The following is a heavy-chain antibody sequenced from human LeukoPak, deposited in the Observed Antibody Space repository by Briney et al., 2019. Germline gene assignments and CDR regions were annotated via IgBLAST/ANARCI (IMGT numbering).Heavy chain of an antibody. Sequence: PGGSLRLSCAASGFTFSSYGMHWVRQAPGRGLEWVAVISYDGSNKYYADSVKGRFTISRDDSKNTLYLQMNSLRAEDTAVYYCAKGGPLQWLRFDYWGQGTLVTVSS. V-gene: IGHV3-30*18. J-gene: IGHJ4*02. CDR1: GFTFSSYG. D-gene: IGHD5-12*01. CDR3: AKGGPLQWLRFDY. CDR2: ISYDGSNK.